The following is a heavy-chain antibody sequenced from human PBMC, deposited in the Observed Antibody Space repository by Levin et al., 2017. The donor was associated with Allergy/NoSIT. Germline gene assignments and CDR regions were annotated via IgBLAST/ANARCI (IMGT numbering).Heavy chain of an antibody. CDR2: IFSNGRST. J-gene: IGHJ1*01. CDR1: GFTFSSYA. Sequence: HAGGSLRLSCAASGFTFSSYAMHWVRQAPGKGLEFVSAIFSNGRSTFYANSVKGRFTISRDNSKNTLYLQMGSLRAEDMAVYYCARGEECSRTSCYVGWYYPHWGPGTLVTVSS. D-gene: IGHD2-2*01. CDR3: ARGEECSRTSCYVGWYYPH. V-gene: IGHV3-64*01.